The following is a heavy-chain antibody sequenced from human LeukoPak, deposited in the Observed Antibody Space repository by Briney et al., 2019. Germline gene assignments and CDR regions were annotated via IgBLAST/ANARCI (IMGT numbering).Heavy chain of an antibody. CDR2: IYYGGST. CDR1: GGSISSYY. D-gene: IGHD1-26*01. Sequence: SETLSLTCTVSGGSISSYYWSRIRQPPGKGLEWIGYIYYGGSTNYNPSLKSRVTISVDTSKNQFSLKLSSVTAADTAVYYCARDQIVGATNYFDYWGQGTLVTVSS. V-gene: IGHV4-59*01. CDR3: ARDQIVGATNYFDY. J-gene: IGHJ4*02.